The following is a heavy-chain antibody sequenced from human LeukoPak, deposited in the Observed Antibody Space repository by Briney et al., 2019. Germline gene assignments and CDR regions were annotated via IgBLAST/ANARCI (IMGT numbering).Heavy chain of an antibody. J-gene: IGHJ4*02. CDR3: ARGFGDHHDYAF. CDR1: GGTFSSYA. D-gene: IGHD3-10*01. CDR2: IIPIFGTA. V-gene: IGHV1-69*13. Sequence: ASVTVSCKASGGTFSSYAISWVRQAPGRGLEWMGGIIPIFGTANYAQKFQGRVTITADESTSTAYMELSSLRSEDTAVYYCARGFGDHHDYAFWGQGTLVTVSS.